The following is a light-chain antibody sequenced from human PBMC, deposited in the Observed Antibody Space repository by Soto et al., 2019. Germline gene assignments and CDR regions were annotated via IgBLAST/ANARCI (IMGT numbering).Light chain of an antibody. CDR3: QHAKSFPVT. J-gene: IGKJ5*01. CDR1: QDVGRW. V-gene: IGKV1D-12*01. Sequence: DIQMTQSPSSLSASVGDTVTITCRSSQDVGRWLSWYQQKPGKAPKILIFAASSLQSGVPLRFSGSGSGTDFTLTITSLQSEDFATYYCQHAKSFPVTFGQGTRLEIK. CDR2: AAS.